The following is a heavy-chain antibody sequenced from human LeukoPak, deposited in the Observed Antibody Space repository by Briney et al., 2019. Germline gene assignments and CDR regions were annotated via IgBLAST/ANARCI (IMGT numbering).Heavy chain of an antibody. CDR3: ARINNGGDGSLFDY. CDR2: IDWDDDK. V-gene: IGHV2-70*01. Sequence: ESGPTLVNPTQTLTLTCTFSGFSLSTSGMCVSWIRQPPGKALEWLALIDWDDDKYYSTSLKTRLTISKDTSKNQVVLTMTNMGPVDTATYYCARINNGGDGSLFDYWGQGTLVTVSS. J-gene: IGHJ4*02. CDR1: GFSLSTSGMC. D-gene: IGHD1-26*01.